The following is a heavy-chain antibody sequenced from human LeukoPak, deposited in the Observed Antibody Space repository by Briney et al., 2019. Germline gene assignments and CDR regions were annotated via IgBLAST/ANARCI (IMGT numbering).Heavy chain of an antibody. D-gene: IGHD2-21*01. Sequence: SVKVSFTCSACTFNINPMSLIGEAPGQGLEWMGGIIPIFGTANYAQKFQGGGTITDASATNTAYMELSSLRSEDTGVYYCASRDKHRVCYLWGRGTLVTVSS. CDR2: IIPIFGTA. V-gene: IGHV1-69*13. J-gene: IGHJ4*02. CDR1: ACTFNINP. CDR3: ASRDKHRVCYL.